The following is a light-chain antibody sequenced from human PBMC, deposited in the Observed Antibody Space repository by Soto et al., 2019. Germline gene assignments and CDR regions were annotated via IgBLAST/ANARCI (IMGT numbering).Light chain of an antibody. CDR3: QQYYSYPLVT. V-gene: IGKV1-8*01. CDR2: AAS. Sequence: AIRMTQSPSSFSASTGDRVTITCRASQGISSYLAWYQQKPGKAPKLLISAASTLQSGVPSRFSGSGSGTDFTLTISCLQSEDFSSYYCQQYYSYPLVTFGGGTKVEIK. CDR1: QGISSY. J-gene: IGKJ4*01.